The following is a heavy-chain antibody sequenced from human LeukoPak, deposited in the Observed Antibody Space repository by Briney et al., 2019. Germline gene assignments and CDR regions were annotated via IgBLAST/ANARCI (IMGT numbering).Heavy chain of an antibody. Sequence: GGSLRLSCAASGFSFSSYGMHWVRQAPGKGLEWVAVIWYDGSNKNYADSVKGRFTISRDNSKNMLYLQMNSLRVEDTAVYYCASHGGLWGQGTLVTVSS. CDR1: GFSFSSYG. D-gene: IGHD5-12*01. V-gene: IGHV3-33*01. CDR3: ASHGGL. CDR2: IWYDGSNK. J-gene: IGHJ4*02.